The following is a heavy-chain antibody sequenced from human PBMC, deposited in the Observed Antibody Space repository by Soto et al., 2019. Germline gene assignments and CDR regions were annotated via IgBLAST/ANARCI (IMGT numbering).Heavy chain of an antibody. J-gene: IGHJ4*01. CDR1: GDSVSSNSAG. Sequence: SQTLSLTCAITGDSVSSNSAGWSWVRQSPSRGLEWLGRTYYRSKWYYEYAVSVRGRITINPDASKNQYSLQLNSVTPEDTAVYFCARGEQYSGRIFDYWGQGTLVTVSS. CDR2: TYYRSKWYY. V-gene: IGHV6-1*01. D-gene: IGHD1-26*01. CDR3: ARGEQYSGRIFDY.